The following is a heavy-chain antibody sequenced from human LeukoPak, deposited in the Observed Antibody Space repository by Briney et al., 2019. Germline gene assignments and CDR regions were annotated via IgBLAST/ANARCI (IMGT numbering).Heavy chain of an antibody. J-gene: IGHJ4*02. Sequence: GGSLRLSCAASGFTFSSYAMSWVRQAPGKGLEWVSAISGNGGSTYYADSVKGRFTISRDNSKNTLYLQMNSLRAEDTAVYYCAKYSDRPSYFDYWGQGTLVTVSS. CDR3: AKYSDRPSYFDY. CDR1: GFTFSSYA. V-gene: IGHV3-23*01. CDR2: ISGNGGST. D-gene: IGHD6-13*01.